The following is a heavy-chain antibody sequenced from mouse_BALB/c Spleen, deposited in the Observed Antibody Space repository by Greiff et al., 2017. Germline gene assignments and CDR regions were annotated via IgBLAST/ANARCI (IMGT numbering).Heavy chain of an antibody. J-gene: IGHJ4*01. V-gene: IGHV4-1*02. CDR1: GFDFSRYW. CDR3: ARRGAYYGNYAMDY. D-gene: IGHD2-10*01. CDR2: INPDSSTI. Sequence: EVQLQESGGGLVQPGGSLKLSCAASGFDFSRYWMSWVRQAPGKGLEWIGEINPDSSTINYTPSLKDKFIISRDNAKNTLYLQMSKVRSEDTALYYCARRGAYYGNYAMDYWGQGTSVTVSS.